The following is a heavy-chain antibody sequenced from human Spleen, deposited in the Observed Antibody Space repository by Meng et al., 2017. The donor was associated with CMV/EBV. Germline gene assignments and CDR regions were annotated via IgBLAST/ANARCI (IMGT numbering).Heavy chain of an antibody. D-gene: IGHD3-3*01. CDR3: ATLLRFMEWLSSSNYYDMDV. CDR2: IRYDGSNK. V-gene: IGHV3-30*02. Sequence: GESLKISCAASGFTFSSYGMHWVRQAPGKGLEWVAFIRYDGSNKYYADSVKGRFTISRDNSKNTLYLQMNSLRAEDTAVYYCATLLRFMEWLSSSNYYDMDVWGQGTTVTVSS. CDR1: GFTFSSYG. J-gene: IGHJ6*02.